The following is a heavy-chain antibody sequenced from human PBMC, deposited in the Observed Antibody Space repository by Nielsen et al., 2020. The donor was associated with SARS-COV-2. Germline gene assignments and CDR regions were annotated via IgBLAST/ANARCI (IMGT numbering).Heavy chain of an antibody. Sequence: SGPTLVKPTQTLTLTCTFSGFSLSTSGMCVSWIRQPPGKALEWLARIDWDDDKYYSTSLKARLTISKDTSKNQVVLTMTNMDPVDTATYYCARIPGSGWYFDLWGRGTLVTVSS. CDR3: ARIPGSGWYFDL. D-gene: IGHD6-19*01. CDR1: GFSLSTSGMC. V-gene: IGHV2-70*11. CDR2: IDWDDDK. J-gene: IGHJ2*01.